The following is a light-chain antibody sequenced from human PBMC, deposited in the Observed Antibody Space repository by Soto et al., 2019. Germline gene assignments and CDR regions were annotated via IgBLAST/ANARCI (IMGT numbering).Light chain of an antibody. CDR3: QQYGSLPLT. Sequence: EIVMTQSPATLSVSPGERGTLSCRASQSVSSNLAWYQQKPGQAPRLLIYDASTRATGIPARFSGSGSGTDLTLTISRLEPEDFAVYYCQQYGSLPLTFGGGTKVDIK. J-gene: IGKJ4*01. V-gene: IGKV3-15*01. CDR1: QSVSSN. CDR2: DAS.